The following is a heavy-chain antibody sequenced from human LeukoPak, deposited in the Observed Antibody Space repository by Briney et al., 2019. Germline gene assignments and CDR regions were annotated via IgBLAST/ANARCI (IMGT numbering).Heavy chain of an antibody. V-gene: IGHV3-30*18. D-gene: IGHD3-22*01. CDR1: GFTFSSYG. J-gene: IGHJ4*02. CDR3: AKSAIVVVITVSDY. Sequence: GGSLRLSCAASGFTFSSYGMHWVRQAPGKGLEWVAVISYDGSNKYYADSVKGRFTFSRDNSKNTLYLQMNSLRAEDTAVYYCAKSAIVVVITVSDYWGQGTLVTVSS. CDR2: ISYDGSNK.